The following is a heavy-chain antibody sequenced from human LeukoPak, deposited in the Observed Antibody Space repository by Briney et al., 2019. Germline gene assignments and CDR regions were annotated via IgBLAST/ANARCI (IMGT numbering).Heavy chain of an antibody. Sequence: PSRTLSLTCTVSGGSTSSGGYYWSWIRQHPGKGLESIGYIFYSGTTYYNPSLKSRASIPLDTSLTQFFLKVISVTAADTAVYYCARYGARLDSWGQGTLVTVSS. D-gene: IGHD4-17*01. CDR2: IFYSGTT. CDR1: GGSTSSGGYY. V-gene: IGHV4-31*02. J-gene: IGHJ4*02. CDR3: ARYGARLDS.